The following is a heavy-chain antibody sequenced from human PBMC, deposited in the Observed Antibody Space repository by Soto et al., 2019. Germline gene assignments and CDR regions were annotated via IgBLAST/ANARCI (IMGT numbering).Heavy chain of an antibody. Sequence: GGSLRLSCAASGFTFSSYGMHWVRQAPGKGLEWVAVISYDGSNKYYADSVKGRFTISRDNSKNTLYLQMNSLRAEDTAVYYCAKDRGIEELELIDYWGQGTLVTVSS. CDR3: AKDRGIEELELIDY. CDR2: ISYDGSNK. CDR1: GFTFSSYG. D-gene: IGHD1-7*01. V-gene: IGHV3-30*18. J-gene: IGHJ4*02.